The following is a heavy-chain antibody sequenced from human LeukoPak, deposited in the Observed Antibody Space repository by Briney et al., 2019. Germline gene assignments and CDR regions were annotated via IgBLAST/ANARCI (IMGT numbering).Heavy chain of an antibody. CDR2: IYRDDTT. CDR3: ATAAYDSGSYIVNHDY. V-gene: IGHV3-53*01. J-gene: IGHJ4*02. D-gene: IGHD3-22*01. CDR1: GFTVSSNY. Sequence: GGSLRLSCAASGFTVSSNYMSWVRQAPGRGLAWVSVIYRDDTTYYADSVKGRFTISRDNSKNTLYLQMSSLRAEDTAVYYCATAAYDSGSYIVNHDYWGQGTLVTVSS.